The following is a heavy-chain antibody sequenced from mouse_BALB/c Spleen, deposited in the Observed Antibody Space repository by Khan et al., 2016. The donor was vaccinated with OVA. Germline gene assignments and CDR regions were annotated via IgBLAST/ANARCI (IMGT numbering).Heavy chain of an antibody. CDR1: GYTFTNYW. J-gene: IGHJ4*01. Sequence: QVQLQQSGAELAKPGASVKMSCKASGYTFTNYWMHWVQQSPGQGLEWIGYINPSTIYTEYNQKFKDKSSLSADKSSSTAYMQLRSLTSEDSAVYYCARRLPPYYYSMDYWGQGTAVTVSA. CDR2: INPSTIYT. D-gene: IGHD3-2*02. CDR3: ARRLPPYYYSMDY. V-gene: IGHV1-4*01.